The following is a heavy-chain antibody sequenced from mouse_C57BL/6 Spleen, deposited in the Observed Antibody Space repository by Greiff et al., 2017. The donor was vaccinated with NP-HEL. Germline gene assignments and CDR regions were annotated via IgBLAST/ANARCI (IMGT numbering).Heavy chain of an antibody. V-gene: IGHV5-17*01. Sequence: EVHLVESGGGLVKPGGSLKLSCAASGFTFSDYGMHWVRQAPEKGLEWVAYISSGSSTIYYADTVKGRFTISRDNAKNTLCLQVTRLRSEDTAMYYGARPWTEGNFDYWGQGTTLTVSS. CDR2: ISSGSSTI. J-gene: IGHJ2*01. D-gene: IGHD3-3*01. CDR3: ARPWTEGNFDY. CDR1: GFTFSDYG.